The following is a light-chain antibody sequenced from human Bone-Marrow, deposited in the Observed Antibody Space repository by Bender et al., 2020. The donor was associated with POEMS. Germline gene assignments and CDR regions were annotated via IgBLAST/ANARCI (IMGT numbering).Light chain of an antibody. Sequence: QSALTQPASVSGSPGQSITLSCTGTSSDIGAYNFVSWYQQHPAEAPKLIIYDVTYRPSGVSNRFSASKSGNTASLTISGLQAEDEADYYCSSYTTRSTPVFGTGTKVTVL. CDR2: DVT. J-gene: IGLJ1*01. CDR3: SSYTTRSTPV. CDR1: SSDIGAYNF. V-gene: IGLV2-14*03.